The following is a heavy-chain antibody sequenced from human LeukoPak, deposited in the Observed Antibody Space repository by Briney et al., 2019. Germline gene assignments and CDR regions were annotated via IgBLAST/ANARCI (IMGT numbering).Heavy chain of an antibody. CDR1: GFTISTHE. V-gene: IGHV3-48*03. J-gene: IGHJ4*02. CDR2: ISDGGNTI. Sequence: PGGSLRLSCAASGFTISTHEMNWVRQAPGKGLEWLSYISDGGNTIYYADSVKGRFTISRDTAKNSLYLQMNSLRAEDTAIYYCARGSGTDYWGQGTLVTVSS. D-gene: IGHD1-14*01. CDR3: ARGSGTDY.